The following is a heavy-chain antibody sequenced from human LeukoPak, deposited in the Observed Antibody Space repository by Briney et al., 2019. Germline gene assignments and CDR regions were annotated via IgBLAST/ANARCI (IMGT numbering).Heavy chain of an antibody. Sequence: GGSLRPSCAASGFTFSSYSMNWVRQAPGKGLEWVSSISSRSSYIYYADSVKGRFTISRDNAKKSLYLQMNSLRAEDTAIYYCARVEATVTSNVFDYWGQGTLGTVSS. CDR1: GFTFSSYS. V-gene: IGHV3-21*01. J-gene: IGHJ4*02. CDR3: ARVEATVTSNVFDY. D-gene: IGHD4-17*01. CDR2: ISSRSSYI.